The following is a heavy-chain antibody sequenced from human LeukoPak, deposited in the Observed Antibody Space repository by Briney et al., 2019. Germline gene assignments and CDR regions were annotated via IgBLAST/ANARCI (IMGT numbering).Heavy chain of an antibody. CDR1: GFTFSSYG. D-gene: IGHD2-2*01. CDR3: ASNHCSSTSCYAGHDAFDI. V-gene: IGHV3-48*04. J-gene: IGHJ3*02. Sequence: GRSLRLSCAASGFTFSSYGMHWVRQAPGKGLEWVSYISSSSSTIYYADSVKGRFTISRDNAKNSLYLQMNSLRAEDTAVYYCASNHCSSTSCYAGHDAFDIWGQGTMVTVSS. CDR2: ISSSSSTI.